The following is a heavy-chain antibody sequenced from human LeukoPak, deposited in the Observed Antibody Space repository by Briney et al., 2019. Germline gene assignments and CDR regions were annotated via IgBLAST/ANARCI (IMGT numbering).Heavy chain of an antibody. CDR2: ISSSGSII. CDR3: ARVPSSSWTDY. D-gene: IGHD6-13*01. V-gene: IGHV3-48*04. CDR1: GFTFSTYS. Sequence: GGSLRLSCAASGFTFSTYSMNWVRQAPGKGLEWVSYISSSGSIIFYADSVKGRFTISRDNAKNSLYLQMNSLRAEDTAVYYCARVPSSSWTDYWGQGTLVTVSS. J-gene: IGHJ4*02.